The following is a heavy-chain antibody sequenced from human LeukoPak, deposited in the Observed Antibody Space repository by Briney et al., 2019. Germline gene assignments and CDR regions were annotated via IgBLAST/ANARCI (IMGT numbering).Heavy chain of an antibody. V-gene: IGHV3-23*01. D-gene: IGHD3-3*01. CDR1: GFTFSSYA. J-gene: IGHJ3*02. CDR2: ISGSGGST. Sequence: GGSLRLSCAASGFTFSSYAMSWVRQAPGKGLEWVSAISGSGGSTYYADSVKGRFTISRDNSKNTLYLQMNSLRAEDTAVYYCAKGLRFLEWPRDAFGIWGQGTMVTVSS. CDR3: AKGLRFLEWPRDAFGI.